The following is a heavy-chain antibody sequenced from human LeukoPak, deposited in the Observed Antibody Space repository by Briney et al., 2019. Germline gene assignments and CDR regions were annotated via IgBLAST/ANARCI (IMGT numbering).Heavy chain of an antibody. J-gene: IGHJ4*02. CDR3: ARDLNSITMVRGV. CDR1: GFTFSSYS. CDR2: ISSSSSYI. Sequence: GGSLRLSCAASGFTFSSYSMNWVRQAPGKGLEWVSSISSSSSYIYCADSVKGRFTISRDNAKNSPYLQMNSLRAEDTAVYYCARDLNSITMVRGVWGQGTLVTVSS. V-gene: IGHV3-21*01. D-gene: IGHD3-10*01.